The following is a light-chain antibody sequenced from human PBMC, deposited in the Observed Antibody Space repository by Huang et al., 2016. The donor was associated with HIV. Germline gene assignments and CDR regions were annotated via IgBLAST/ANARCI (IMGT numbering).Light chain of an antibody. CDR3: QHYNNWPYT. V-gene: IGKV3-15*01. CDR2: GAS. Sequence: EIEMTQSPATLSVSPGERATLSCRASRSVNSNLAWYQQKPGQAPRLLIFGASTRATGIPARFSGSGSGTEFTLTISSLQSEDFAVYYCQHYNNWPYTFGQGAKVEI. J-gene: IGKJ2*01. CDR1: RSVNSN.